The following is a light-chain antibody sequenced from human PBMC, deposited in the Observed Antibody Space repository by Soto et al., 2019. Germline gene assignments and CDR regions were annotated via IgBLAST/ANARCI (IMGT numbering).Light chain of an antibody. CDR2: KAS. CDR3: QQYYTNSPAS. CDR1: QNIDNW. V-gene: IGKV1-5*03. J-gene: IGKJ1*01. Sequence: DVQMTQSPSTLSASVGDRVTITCRASQNIDNWLAWYQQKLGKAPKLLIYKASSLETGVPSRFSGSGSGTEFSLTISNLEPDDFATYHCQQYYTNSPASLGQGTKVDIK.